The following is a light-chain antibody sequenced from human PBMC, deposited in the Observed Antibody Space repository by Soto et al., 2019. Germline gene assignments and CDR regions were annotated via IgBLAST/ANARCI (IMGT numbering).Light chain of an antibody. V-gene: IGKV3D-15*01. CDR1: QSITTN. J-gene: IGKJ2*01. Sequence: ETGMTQSPGTLSVSPGERATLSCRASQSITTNLAWYQQKPGQAPRLLIYGASTRATGIPARFSGSGSGTEFTLTISSLQSDEFAVYDWQQYFNWRYTCAKGTRLEIK. CDR2: GAS. CDR3: QQYFNWRYT.